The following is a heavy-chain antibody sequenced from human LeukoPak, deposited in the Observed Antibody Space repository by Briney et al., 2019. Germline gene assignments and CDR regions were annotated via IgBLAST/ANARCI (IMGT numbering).Heavy chain of an antibody. CDR2: ISSSGSTI. CDR1: GGSISSSSYY. CDR3: ARDVPGWFDP. Sequence: LSLTCTVSGGSISSSSYYWGWIRQAPGKGLEWVSYISSSGSTIYYADSVKGRFTISRDNAKNSLYLQMNSLRAEDTAVYYCARDVPGWFDPWGQGTLVTVSS. D-gene: IGHD3-10*02. J-gene: IGHJ5*02. V-gene: IGHV3-11*04.